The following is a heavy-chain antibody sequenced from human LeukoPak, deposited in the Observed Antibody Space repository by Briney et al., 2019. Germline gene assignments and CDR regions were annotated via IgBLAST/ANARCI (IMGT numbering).Heavy chain of an antibody. CDR3: ATPHYDSSGYYNY. D-gene: IGHD3-22*01. CDR2: INHSGST. J-gene: IGHJ4*02. Sequence: SETLSLXCAVYGGSFSGYYWSWIRQPPGKGLEWIGEINHSGSTNYNPSLKSRVTISVDTSKNQFSLKLSSVTAADTAVYYCATPHYDSSGYYNYWGQGTLVTVSS. V-gene: IGHV4-34*01. CDR1: GGSFSGYY.